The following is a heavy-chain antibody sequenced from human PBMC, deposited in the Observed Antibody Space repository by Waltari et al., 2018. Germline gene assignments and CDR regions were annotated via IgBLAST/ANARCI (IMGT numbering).Heavy chain of an antibody. V-gene: IGHV1-3*01. J-gene: IGHJ3*02. Sequence: QVQLVQSGAEVKKPGASVKVSCKDSGYPFTSYVIYWVRQAPGQRPEWMGWINVGNGNTKHSQKFQDRVTITRDTSATTAYMALSSLTSEDTAVFYCARLVHDAFDIWGQGTMVTVSS. CDR1: GYPFTSYV. CDR2: INVGNGNT. CDR3: ARLVHDAFDI. D-gene: IGHD6-6*01.